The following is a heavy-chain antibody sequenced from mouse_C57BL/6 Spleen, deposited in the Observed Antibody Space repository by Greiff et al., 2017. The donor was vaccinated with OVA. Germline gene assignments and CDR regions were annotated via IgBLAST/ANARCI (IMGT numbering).Heavy chain of an antibody. CDR1: GYTFTSYG. CDR2: IYPRSGNT. J-gene: IGHJ3*01. V-gene: IGHV1-81*01. D-gene: IGHD1-1*01. CDR3: AAPYYYGSSGAY. Sequence: QVQLKESGAELARPGASVKLSCKASGYTFTSYGISWVKQRTGQGLEWIGEIYPRSGNTYYNEKFKGKATLTADKSSSTAYMELRSLTSEDSAVYFGAAPYYYGSSGAYWGQGTLVTVSA.